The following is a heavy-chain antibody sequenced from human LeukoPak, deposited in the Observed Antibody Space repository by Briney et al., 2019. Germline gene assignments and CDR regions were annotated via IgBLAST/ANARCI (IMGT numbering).Heavy chain of an antibody. V-gene: IGHV1-69*05. CDR1: GGTFSSYA. Sequence: GASVKVSCKASGGTFSSYAISWVRQAPGQGLEWMGGIIPIFGTANYAQKFQGRVTITTDESTSTAYMELSSLRSEDTAVYYCARTIFEDYYYYYYMDVWGKGTTVTVSS. D-gene: IGHD3-3*01. J-gene: IGHJ6*03. CDR3: ARTIFEDYYYYYYMDV. CDR2: IIPIFGTA.